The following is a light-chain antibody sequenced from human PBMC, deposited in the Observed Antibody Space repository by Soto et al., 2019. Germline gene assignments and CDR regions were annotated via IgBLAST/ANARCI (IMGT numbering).Light chain of an antibody. CDR1: QTIANN. V-gene: IGKV3-15*01. CDR2: GAS. CDR3: QQYNNWPPYT. J-gene: IGKJ2*01. Sequence: ETVMTQSPATLSVSPGERATLSCRASQTIANNLAWYQQRPGQAPRLLIYGASTKATGIPARFSGSGSGKEFTLTISSLQSEEFAIYYCQQYNNWPPYTFGQGNKLEIK.